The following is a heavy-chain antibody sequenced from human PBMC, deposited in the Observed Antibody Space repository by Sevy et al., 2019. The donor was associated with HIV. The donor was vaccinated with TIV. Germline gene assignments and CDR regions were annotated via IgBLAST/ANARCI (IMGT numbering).Heavy chain of an antibody. CDR1: GFTFNYHF. V-gene: IGHV3-21*01. CDR3: ARGAYYGSLYYFDY. Sequence: GGYLRLSCAASGFTFNYHFMNWVRQVPGKGLEWVSYISSASSYINYSDSVKGRFTISRDNAKNLVFLEMNNLRPEDTAVYFCARGAYYGSLYYFDYWGQGTLVTVSS. CDR2: ISSASSYI. J-gene: IGHJ4*02. D-gene: IGHD3-10*01.